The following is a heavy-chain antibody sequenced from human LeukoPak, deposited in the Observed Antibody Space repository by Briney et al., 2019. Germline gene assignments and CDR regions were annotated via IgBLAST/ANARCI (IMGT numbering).Heavy chain of an antibody. CDR2: INHSGST. CDR3: ARVPKWLVRLSYYYFDY. D-gene: IGHD6-19*01. V-gene: IGHV4-34*01. Sequence: SETLSLTCAVYGGSFSGYYWSWIRQPPGKGLEWIGEINHSGSTNYNPSLKSRVTISVDTSKNQFSLKLSSVTAADTAVYYCARVPKWLVRLSYYYFDYWGQGTLVTVSS. CDR1: GGSFSGYY. J-gene: IGHJ4*02.